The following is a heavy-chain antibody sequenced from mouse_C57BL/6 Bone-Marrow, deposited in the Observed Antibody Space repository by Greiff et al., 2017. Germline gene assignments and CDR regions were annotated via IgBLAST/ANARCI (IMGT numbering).Heavy chain of an antibody. Sequence: VQLQQSGAELARPGASVKLSCKASGYTFTSYGISWVKQRTGQGLEWIGEIYPRSGNTYYNEKFKGKATLTAAKSSSTTYMELRSLTSEDTTFYVCSRDYDLFPWLAYWGQGTLVTVSA. CDR3: SRDYDLFPWLAY. CDR1: GYTFTSYG. J-gene: IGHJ3*01. D-gene: IGHD2-4*01. V-gene: IGHV1-81*01. CDR2: IYPRSGNT.